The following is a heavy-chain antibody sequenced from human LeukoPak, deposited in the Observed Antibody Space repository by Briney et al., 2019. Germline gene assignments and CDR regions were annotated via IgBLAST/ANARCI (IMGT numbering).Heavy chain of an antibody. CDR3: AREERRSSSWFNYYYYGMDV. CDR1: GFIFSNYG. V-gene: IGHV3-7*01. CDR2: IKQDGSEK. J-gene: IGHJ6*02. Sequence: PGGSLRLSCAASGFIFSNYGMNWVRQAPGKGLEWVANIKQDGSEKYYVDSVKGRFTISRDNAKNSLYLQMNSLRAEDTAVYYCAREERRSSSWFNYYYYGMDVWGQGTTVTVSS. D-gene: IGHD6-13*01.